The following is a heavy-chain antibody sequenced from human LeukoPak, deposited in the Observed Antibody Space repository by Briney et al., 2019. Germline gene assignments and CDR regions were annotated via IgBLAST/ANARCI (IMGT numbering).Heavy chain of an antibody. CDR3: ATEMATTGAFDI. Sequence: ETLSLTCTVSGGSISSYYWSWIRQPPGKGLEWIGYIYYSGSTNYNPSLKSRVTISVDTSKNQFSLKRSSVTAADTAVYYCATEMATTGAFDIWGQGTMVTVSS. J-gene: IGHJ3*02. V-gene: IGHV4-59*01. D-gene: IGHD5-24*01. CDR1: GGSISSYY. CDR2: IYYSGST.